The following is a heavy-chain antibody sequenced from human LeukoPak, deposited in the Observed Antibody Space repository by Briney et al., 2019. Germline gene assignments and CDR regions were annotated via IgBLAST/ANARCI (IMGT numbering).Heavy chain of an antibody. D-gene: IGHD3-3*01. Sequence: EASMKVSCKASGYTFTSSDINWVRQATGEGLEWMGWMSPNSGDTGYAQKFQGRVTMTRNTSISTAYMELSSLRSEDTAVYYCARSFGVVILSWFDPWGQGTLVTVSS. CDR2: MSPNSGDT. CDR3: ARSFGVVILSWFDP. J-gene: IGHJ5*02. V-gene: IGHV1-8*01. CDR1: GYTFTSSD.